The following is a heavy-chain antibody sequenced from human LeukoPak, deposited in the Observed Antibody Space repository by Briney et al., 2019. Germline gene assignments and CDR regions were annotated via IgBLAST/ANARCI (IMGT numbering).Heavy chain of an antibody. D-gene: IGHD2-15*01. CDR1: GFTFSSYS. CDR3: AKESGYYHRLDY. Sequence: GGSLRLSCAASGFTFSSYSMNWVRQAPGKGLEWVSAISGSGGSTYYADSVKGRLTISRDNSKNTLYLQMNSLRAEDTAVYYCAKESGYYHRLDYWGQGTLVTVSS. V-gene: IGHV3-23*01. CDR2: ISGSGGST. J-gene: IGHJ4*02.